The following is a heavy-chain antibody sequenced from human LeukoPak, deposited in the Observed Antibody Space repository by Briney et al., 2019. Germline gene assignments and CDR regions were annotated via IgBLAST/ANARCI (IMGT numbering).Heavy chain of an antibody. CDR1: GFTFSGSA. V-gene: IGHV3-73*01. D-gene: IGHD6-13*01. J-gene: IGHJ3*02. CDR3: TRDDSRYSGSWYPSDAFDI. CDR2: IRSKANSYAT. Sequence: GGSLKLSCAASGFTFSGSAMHWVRQASGKGLEWVGRIRSKANSYATAYAASVKGRFTISRDDSKNTAYLQMNSLKTEVTAVYYCTRDDSRYSGSWYPSDAFDIWGQGTMVTVSS.